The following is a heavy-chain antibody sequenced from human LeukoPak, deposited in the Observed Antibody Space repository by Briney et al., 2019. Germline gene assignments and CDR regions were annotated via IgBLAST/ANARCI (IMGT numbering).Heavy chain of an antibody. V-gene: IGHV4-34*01. D-gene: IGHD4-11*01. CDR3: ARGDYRSCWYFDL. CDR1: GGSFSGYY. J-gene: IGHJ2*01. CDR2: INHSGST. Sequence: SETLSLTCAVYGGSFSGYYWSWIRQPPGKGLEWIGEINHSGSTNYNPSLKSRVTISVDTSKNQFSLKLSSVTAADTAVYYCARGDYRSCWYFDLWGRGTLVTVSS.